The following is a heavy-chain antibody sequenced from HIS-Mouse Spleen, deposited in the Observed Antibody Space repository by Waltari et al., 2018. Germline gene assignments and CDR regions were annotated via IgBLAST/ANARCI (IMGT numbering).Heavy chain of an antibody. J-gene: IGHJ4*02. CDR1: GFTLSSYG. Sequence: QVQLVESGGGVVQPGRALGLSCAAPGFTLSSYGMQWVRQAPGKGLEWVAVISYDGSNKYYADSVKGRFTISRDNSKNTLYLQMNSLRAEDTAVYYCAKDKHHAFDYWGQGTLVTVSS. CDR3: AKDKHHAFDY. V-gene: IGHV3-30*18. CDR2: ISYDGSNK.